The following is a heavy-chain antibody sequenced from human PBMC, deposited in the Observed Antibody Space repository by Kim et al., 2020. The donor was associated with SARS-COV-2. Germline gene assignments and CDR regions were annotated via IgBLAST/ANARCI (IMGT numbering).Heavy chain of an antibody. CDR1: GFTFSSYG. Sequence: GGSLRLSCTASGFTFSSYGMHWVRQAPGKGLEWVAVISYDGSNKYYADSVKGRFTISRDNSKNTLYLQMNSLRAEDTAVYYCAKGGSGSYFSPFDYWGQGTLVTVSS. CDR3: AKGGSGSYFSPFDY. J-gene: IGHJ4*02. D-gene: IGHD3-10*01. V-gene: IGHV3-30*18. CDR2: ISYDGSNK.